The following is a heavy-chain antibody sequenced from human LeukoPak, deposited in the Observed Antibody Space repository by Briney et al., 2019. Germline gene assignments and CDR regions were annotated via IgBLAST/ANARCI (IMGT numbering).Heavy chain of an antibody. D-gene: IGHD1-26*01. V-gene: IGHV3-30*03. CDR3: ARVIIVGATGI. CDR1: GFTFSSYG. CDR2: ITYDGYYK. J-gene: IGHJ3*02. Sequence: GGSLRLSCAASGFTFSSYGMHWVRQAPGKGLEWVAVITYDGYYKYYADSVKGRFTISKDNAKNSLYLQMNSLRAEDTAVYYCARVIIVGATGIWGQGTMVTVSS.